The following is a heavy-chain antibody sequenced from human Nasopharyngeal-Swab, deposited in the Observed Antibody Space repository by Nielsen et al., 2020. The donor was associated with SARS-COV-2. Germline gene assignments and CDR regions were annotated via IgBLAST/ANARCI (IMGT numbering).Heavy chain of an antibody. CDR3: VRDVIATVTTPPDY. Sequence: GGSLRLSCAASGFTFSSYWMSWVRQAPGKGLEWVANIKQDGGEKNYVDSVKGRFTISRDNAKNSLYLQMNTLRAEDTAVYYCVRDVIATVTTPPDYWGQETLVTVSS. D-gene: IGHD4-17*01. J-gene: IGHJ4*02. V-gene: IGHV3-7*01. CDR2: IKQDGGEK. CDR1: GFTFSSYW.